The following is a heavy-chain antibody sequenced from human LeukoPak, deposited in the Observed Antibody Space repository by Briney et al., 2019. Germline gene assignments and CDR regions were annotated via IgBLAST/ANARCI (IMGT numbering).Heavy chain of an antibody. V-gene: IGHV1-69*05. Sequence: ASVKVSCKASGGTFSSYAISWVRQAPGQGLEWMGRIIPIFGTANYAQKFQGRVTITTDESTSTAYMELSSLRSEDTAVYYCARTYYYDINWFDPWGQGTLVTVSS. J-gene: IGHJ5*02. CDR2: IIPIFGTA. CDR3: ARTYYYDINWFDP. CDR1: GGTFSSYA. D-gene: IGHD3-22*01.